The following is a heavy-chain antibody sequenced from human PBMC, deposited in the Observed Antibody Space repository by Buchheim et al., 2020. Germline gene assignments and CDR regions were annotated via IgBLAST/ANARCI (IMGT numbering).Heavy chain of an antibody. CDR2: INPSGGST. Sequence: QVQLVQSGAEVKKPGASVKVSCKASGYTFTSYYMHWVRQAPGQGLEWMGIINPSGGSTSYAQKFQGRVTMTRDTSTSTVYMELSSLRSEDTAVYYCARDECRGPGHNWNDGDDYWGQGTL. V-gene: IGHV1-46*01. J-gene: IGHJ4*02. CDR3: ARDECRGPGHNWNDGDDY. CDR1: GYTFTSYY. D-gene: IGHD1-20*01.